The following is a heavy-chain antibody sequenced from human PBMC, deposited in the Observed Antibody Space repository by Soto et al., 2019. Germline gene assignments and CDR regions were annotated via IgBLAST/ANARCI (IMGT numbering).Heavy chain of an antibody. CDR3: ALPPVRYSGSWYYFDY. J-gene: IGHJ4*02. D-gene: IGHD6-13*01. CDR1: GGTFSSYA. Sequence: QVQLVQSGAEVKKPGSSVKVSCKASGGTFSSYAISWVRQAPGQGLEWMGGIIPIFGTANYAQKFQGRVTITADKSTSTAYMELSSLRSEATAVYYCALPPVRYSGSWYYFDYWGQGTLVIVSS. CDR2: IIPIFGTA. V-gene: IGHV1-69*06.